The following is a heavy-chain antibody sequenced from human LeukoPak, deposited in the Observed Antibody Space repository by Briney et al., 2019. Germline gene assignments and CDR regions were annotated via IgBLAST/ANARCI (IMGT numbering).Heavy chain of an antibody. CDR2: IKSKNDGGTT. V-gene: IGHV3-15*01. CDR1: GFTFRHAW. J-gene: IGHJ3*02. D-gene: IGHD3-22*01. CDR3: TTTNDMMVVDLDAFDI. Sequence: PVGSLRLSCAASGFTFRHAWINWVRQAPGKGLEWVGRIKSKNDGGTTDLAAPVTGRFTISRDDSKDTLYLHMNSVKTEDTAVYYCTTTNDMMVVDLDAFDIWGQGTRVTVSS.